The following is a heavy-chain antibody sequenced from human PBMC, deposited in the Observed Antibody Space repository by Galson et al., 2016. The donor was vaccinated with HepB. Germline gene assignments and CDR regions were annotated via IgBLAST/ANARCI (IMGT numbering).Heavy chain of an antibody. CDR1: GYTFTTYH. D-gene: IGHD6-25*01. J-gene: IGHJ5*02. CDR3: STGGGYNWFDP. V-gene: IGHV1-46*01. CDR2: INPNGGSA. Sequence: LVKVSCKASGYTFTTYHMHWVRQAPGQGLEWMGIINPNGGSASYSPKFQGRVTLTRDTSTSTVYMELSSLKSDDTALYYCSTGGGYNWFDPWGQGTLVTVSS.